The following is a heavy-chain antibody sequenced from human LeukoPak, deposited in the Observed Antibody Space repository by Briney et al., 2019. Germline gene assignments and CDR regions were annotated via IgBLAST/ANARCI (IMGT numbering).Heavy chain of an antibody. CDR3: AKDYYDSSGSRIFDY. J-gene: IGHJ4*02. V-gene: IGHV3-53*01. D-gene: IGHD3-22*01. CDR2: IYSGGST. CDR1: GFTISTNY. Sequence: GSLRLSCAASGFTISTNYMSWVRQAPGKGLEWVSVIYSGGSTYYADSVKGRFTISRDNSKNTLYLQMNSLRAEDTAVYYCAKDYYDSSGSRIFDYWGQGTLVTVSS.